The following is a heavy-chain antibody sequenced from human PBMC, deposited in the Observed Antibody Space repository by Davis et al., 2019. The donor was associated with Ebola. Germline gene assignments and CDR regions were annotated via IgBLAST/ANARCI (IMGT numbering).Heavy chain of an antibody. CDR1: GYTFTNYG. V-gene: IGHV1-18*04. CDR2: INPHNGNT. D-gene: IGHD2-21*02. Sequence: ASVKVSCKASGYTFTNYGITWVRQAPGQGLEWMGWINPHNGNTNYAQNVQGRVIMTSDTATTTAYMEVGSLRSDDTAVYYCAGVTPTWYYGMDVWGQGTTVTVSS. CDR3: AGVTPTWYYGMDV. J-gene: IGHJ6*02.